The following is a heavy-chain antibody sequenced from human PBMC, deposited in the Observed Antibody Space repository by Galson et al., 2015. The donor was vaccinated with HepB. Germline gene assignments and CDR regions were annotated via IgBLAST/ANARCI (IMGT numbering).Heavy chain of an antibody. J-gene: IGHJ1*01. CDR1: GYTFTGYY. D-gene: IGHD3-22*01. CDR3: AGYYDSSGYYPEYFQH. Sequence: SVKVSCKASGYTFTGYYMHWVRQAPGQGLEWMGRINPNSGGTNYAQKFQGRVTMTRDTSISTAYMELSRLRSDNTAVYYCAGYYDSSGYYPEYFQHWGQGTLVTVSS. V-gene: IGHV1-2*06. CDR2: INPNSGGT.